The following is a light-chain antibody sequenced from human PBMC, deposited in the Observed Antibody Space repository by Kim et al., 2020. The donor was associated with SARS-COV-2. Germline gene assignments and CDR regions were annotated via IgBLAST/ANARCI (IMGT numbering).Light chain of an antibody. Sequence: DIQMTQSPSTLSASVGDRVIITCRASQTISSWLAWYQQKPGKAPKLLIYKASTLESGVPSRFTGSGSGTEFTLTISSLQPDDSATYYCQHYNSAPYTFGRGTKLEI. CDR1: QTISSW. V-gene: IGKV1-5*03. CDR2: KAS. CDR3: QHYNSAPYT. J-gene: IGKJ2*01.